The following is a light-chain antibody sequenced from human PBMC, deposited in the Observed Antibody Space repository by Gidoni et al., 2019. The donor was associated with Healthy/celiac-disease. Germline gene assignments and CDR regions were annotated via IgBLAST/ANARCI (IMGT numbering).Light chain of an antibody. CDR3: QQYGSSPS. CDR2: GAS. J-gene: IGKJ4*01. Sequence: EIVLTQSPGTLSLSPGERATLSCRASQSGSSSYLAWYQQKPGQAPRLLIYGASSRATGIQDRFSGSGSGTDFTLTISRLEPEDFAVYYCQQYGSSPSFGGGTKVEIK. CDR1: QSGSSSY. V-gene: IGKV3-20*01.